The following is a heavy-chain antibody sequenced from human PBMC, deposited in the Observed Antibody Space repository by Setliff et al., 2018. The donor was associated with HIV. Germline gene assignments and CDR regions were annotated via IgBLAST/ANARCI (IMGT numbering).Heavy chain of an antibody. CDR1: GFFFSDHY. CDR3: VRDFHDSSGYSDF. J-gene: IGHJ4*02. V-gene: IGHV3-11*04. CDR2: ISFSGNTI. Sequence: GGSLRLSCAVSGFFFSDHYMSWIRQAPGKGLEWVSYISFSGNTIYYRDSVRGRFTIARDNARNSLYLQMNSLRVEDTAVYYCVRDFHDSSGYSDFWGQGTLVTVSS. D-gene: IGHD3-22*01.